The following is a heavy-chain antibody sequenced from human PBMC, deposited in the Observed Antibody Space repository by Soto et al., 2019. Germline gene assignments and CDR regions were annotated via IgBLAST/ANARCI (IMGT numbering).Heavy chain of an antibody. CDR1: GYTFTSYA. CDR2: INAGNGNT. D-gene: IGHD5-18*01. J-gene: IGHJ4*02. CDR3: ARDSPYSYGSDY. Sequence: QVQLVQSGAEVKKPGASVKVSCKASGYTFTSYAMHWVRQAPGQRLEWMGWINAGNGNTKYSQKFQGRVTITRDTSASTAYMELSSVRSEDTAVYYCARDSPYSYGSDYLGQGTLVTVSS. V-gene: IGHV1-3*01.